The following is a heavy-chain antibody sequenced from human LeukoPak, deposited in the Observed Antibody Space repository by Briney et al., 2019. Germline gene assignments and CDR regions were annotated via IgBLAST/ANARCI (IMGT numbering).Heavy chain of an antibody. D-gene: IGHD2-8*01. V-gene: IGHV3-23*01. CDR1: GFTFSSYA. CDR3: AKSSSGLGLNEYFDL. Sequence: QPGGSLRLSCAASGFTFSSYAMSWVRHAPGKGLEWVSALSGGGGSTFYTDSVKGRFTISRDDSKNTLYLQMSSLRAEDTAVYFCAKSSSGLGLNEYFDLWGRDTRDTVSS. CDR2: LSGGGGST. J-gene: IGHJ2*01.